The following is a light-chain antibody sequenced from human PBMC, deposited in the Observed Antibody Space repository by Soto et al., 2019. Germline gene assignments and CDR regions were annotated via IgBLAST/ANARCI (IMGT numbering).Light chain of an antibody. Sequence: EIVMTQSPVTLSVSPGERATLSCRASQSVSSNLAWYQQKPGQAPSLLIYGAFTRATGIPPRFSGSGSGANFTLTISSLEPEDSAIYYCQQRSNWPWTFGQGTKVDIK. CDR1: QSVSSN. CDR2: GAF. CDR3: QQRSNWPWT. J-gene: IGKJ1*01. V-gene: IGKV3-11*01.